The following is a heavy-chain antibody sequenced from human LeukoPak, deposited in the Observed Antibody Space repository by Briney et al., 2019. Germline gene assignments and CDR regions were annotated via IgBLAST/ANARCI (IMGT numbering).Heavy chain of an antibody. Sequence: PGGSLRLSCAVSGFTFRNAWMSWVRQAAGQGLEWVGRIKRKTDGGTTDYAAPVKGRFTISRDDSKNTRYLQMDSLKTEDTAVYYCARRTGGSHPDPFDCWGQGDLVTVSS. D-gene: IGHD1-1*01. CDR1: GFTFRNAW. CDR2: IKRKTDGGTT. J-gene: IGHJ4*02. V-gene: IGHV3-15*01. CDR3: ARRTGGSHPDPFDC.